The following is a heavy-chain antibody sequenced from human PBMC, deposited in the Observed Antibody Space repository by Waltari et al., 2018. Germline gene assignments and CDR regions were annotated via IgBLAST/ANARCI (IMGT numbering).Heavy chain of an antibody. J-gene: IGHJ6*02. D-gene: IGHD3-22*01. CDR2: ISYNERNI. V-gene: IGHV3-30*04. Sequence: QVQLVESGGGVVQPGRSLRLSWAAAEFPFSSYAMHWVRQAPGKWLEGVAVISYNERNIYYVDSVKVRFTIARDNSKKMLYLQMNSLRAEDTAVYYCARDYCDRTYCHGMDVWGQGTTVTVSS. CDR3: ARDYCDRTYCHGMDV. CDR1: EFPFSSYA.